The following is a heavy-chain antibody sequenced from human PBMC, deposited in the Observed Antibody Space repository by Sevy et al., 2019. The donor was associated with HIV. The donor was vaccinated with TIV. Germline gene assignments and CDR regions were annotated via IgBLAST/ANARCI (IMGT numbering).Heavy chain of an antibody. CDR2: INHSGST. J-gene: IGHJ4*02. D-gene: IGHD3-22*01. CDR3: ARGPYYDSSGYYHVFDY. CDR1: GGSFSGYY. V-gene: IGHV4-34*01. Sequence: SETLSLTCAVYGGSFSGYYWSWIRQPPGKGLEWIGEINHSGSTNYNPSLKSRVTISVDTSKNQFSLKLSSVTAADTAVYYCARGPYYDSSGYYHVFDYWGQGTLVTVSS.